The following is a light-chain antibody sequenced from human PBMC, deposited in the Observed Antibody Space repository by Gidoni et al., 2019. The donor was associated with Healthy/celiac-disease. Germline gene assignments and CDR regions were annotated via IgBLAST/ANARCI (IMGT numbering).Light chain of an antibody. V-gene: IGLV3-19*01. CDR1: SLRSYY. CDR3: NSRDSSGNLVV. Sequence: SSELTQDPAVSVALGQTVRSTCQGDSLRSYYASWYQQKPGQAPVLVIYGKNNRPSGIPDRVSGSSSGNTASLTITGAQAEDEADYYCNSRDSSGNLVVFGGGTKLTVL. CDR2: GKN. J-gene: IGLJ2*01.